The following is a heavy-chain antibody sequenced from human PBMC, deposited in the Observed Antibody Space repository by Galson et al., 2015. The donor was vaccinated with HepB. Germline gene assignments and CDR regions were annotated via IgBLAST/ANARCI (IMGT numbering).Heavy chain of an antibody. CDR1: GFTFSSYW. Sequence: SLRLSCAASGFTFSSYWMSWVRQAPGKGLEWVANIKQDGSEKYYVDSVKGRFTISRDNAKNSLYLQMNSLRAEDTVVYYCARDLTTMVRGVWGYWGQGTLVTVSS. CDR2: IKQDGSEK. D-gene: IGHD3-10*01. J-gene: IGHJ4*02. CDR3: ARDLTTMVRGVWGY. V-gene: IGHV3-7*01.